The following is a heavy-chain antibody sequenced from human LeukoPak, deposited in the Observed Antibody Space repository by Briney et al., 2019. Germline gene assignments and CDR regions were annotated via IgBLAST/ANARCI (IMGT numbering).Heavy chain of an antibody. CDR2: ISWNSGSI. Sequence: QPGGSLRLPCAASGFTFDDYAMHWVRQAPGKGLEWVSGISWNSGSIGYADSVKGRFTISRDNAKNSLYLQMNSLRAEDTALYYCAKDMSPSIAVAGPGFDYWGQGTLVTVSS. J-gene: IGHJ4*02. D-gene: IGHD6-19*01. CDR3: AKDMSPSIAVAGPGFDY. V-gene: IGHV3-9*01. CDR1: GFTFDDYA.